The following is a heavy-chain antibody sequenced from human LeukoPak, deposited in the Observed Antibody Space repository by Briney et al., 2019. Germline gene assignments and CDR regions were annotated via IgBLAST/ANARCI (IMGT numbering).Heavy chain of an antibody. CDR1: GGSISSYY. D-gene: IGHD6-13*01. V-gene: IGHV4-4*07. Sequence: SETLSLTCPVSGGSISSYYWSWIRQPAGKGLGWIGRIYSTGSTNYNPSLKSRVTMSVDTSKNQFSLRLRSVTAADTAVYYCARQIAPAGTAGFDFWGQGALVTVSS. CDR2: IYSTGST. CDR3: ARQIAPAGTAGFDF. J-gene: IGHJ4*02.